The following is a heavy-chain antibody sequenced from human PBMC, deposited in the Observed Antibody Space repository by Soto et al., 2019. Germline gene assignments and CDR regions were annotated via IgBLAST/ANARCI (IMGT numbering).Heavy chain of an antibody. CDR2: IIVASGVT. D-gene: IGHD2-8*01. J-gene: IGHJ4*01. CDR3: AEEIDSGGKWCQFNH. Sequence: SVKVSCKTSGFTFSNSAVQWVRQARGQHLEWIGWIIVASGVTNYVQNLQGRITITRDTSTNTAYMELSSLRSEDTAVYYCAEEIDSGGKWCQFNHWG. CDR1: GFTFSNSA. V-gene: IGHV1-58*01.